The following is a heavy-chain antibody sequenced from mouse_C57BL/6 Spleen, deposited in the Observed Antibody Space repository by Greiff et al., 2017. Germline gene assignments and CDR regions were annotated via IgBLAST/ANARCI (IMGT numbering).Heavy chain of an antibody. CDR1: GFSFNTYA. J-gene: IGHJ1*03. CDR3: VRSLWLRRRDWYFDV. D-gene: IGHD2-2*01. V-gene: IGHV10-1*01. CDR2: IRSKSNNYAT. Sequence: EVQLVESGGGLVQPKGSLKLSCAASGFSFNTYAMNWVRQAPGKGLEWVARIRSKSNNYATYYADSVKDRFTISRDDSESMLYLQMNNLKTEDTAMYYCVRSLWLRRRDWYFDVWGTGTTVTVSS.